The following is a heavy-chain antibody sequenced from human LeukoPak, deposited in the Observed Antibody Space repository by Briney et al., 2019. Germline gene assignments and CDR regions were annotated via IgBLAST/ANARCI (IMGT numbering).Heavy chain of an antibody. CDR2: ISGTSSYI. CDR1: GFTVSSNS. J-gene: IGHJ4*02. Sequence: GGSLRLSCTVSGFTVSSNSMSWVRQAPGKGLEWVSSISGTSSYIYYADSVKGRFTISRDNAKNSLYLQMNRLRADDTAVYYCARELQLERLAFGKEGSAFDYWGQGTLVIVSS. D-gene: IGHD1-1*01. CDR3: ARELQLERLAFGKEGSAFDY. V-gene: IGHV3-21*01.